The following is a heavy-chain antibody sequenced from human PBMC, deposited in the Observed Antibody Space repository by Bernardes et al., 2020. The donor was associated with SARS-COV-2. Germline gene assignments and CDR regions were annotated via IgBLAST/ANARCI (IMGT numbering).Heavy chain of an antibody. D-gene: IGHD3-22*01. CDR1: GYTFTGYY. J-gene: IGHJ6*02. Sequence: ASVKVSCTASGYTFTGYYMHWLRQAPGQGLEWMGWINPNSGGTNYAQKFQGRVTMTRDTSISTAYMEVSRLRSDDTAVYYCAIPPTNYDRYGMDVWGQGTTVTVSS. CDR3: AIPPTNYDRYGMDV. CDR2: INPNSGGT. V-gene: IGHV1-2*02.